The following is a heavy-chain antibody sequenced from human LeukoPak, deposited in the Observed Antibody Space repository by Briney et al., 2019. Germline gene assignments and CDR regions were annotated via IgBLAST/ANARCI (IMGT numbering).Heavy chain of an antibody. CDR1: GFTVSSNY. CDR2: IYSGGST. J-gene: IGHJ4*02. V-gene: IGHV3-66*01. Sequence: GGSLRLSCAASGFTVSSNYMSWVRQAPGKGLEWVSVIYSGGSTYYADSVKGRFTISRDNSKNTLYLQMNSLRAEDTAVYYCAREPPIIREVDYWGQGTLVTVSS. CDR3: AREPPIIREVDY. D-gene: IGHD3-10*01.